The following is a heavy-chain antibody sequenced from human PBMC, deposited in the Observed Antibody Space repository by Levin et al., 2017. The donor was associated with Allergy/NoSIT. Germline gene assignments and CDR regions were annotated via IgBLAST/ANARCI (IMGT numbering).Heavy chain of an antibody. CDR3: VRGDRNSGWMS. V-gene: IGHV3-23*01. CDR1: GFTFSDFV. D-gene: IGHD5-12*01. Sequence: GGSLRLSCAASGFTFSDFVMSWVRQAPGKGLDWVSAIGTHGAGIHYADSVRGRFTISRDNSKNTLYLQMNSLTVEDTAVYYCVRGDRNSGWMSWVQGTLVTVS. CDR2: IGTHGAGI. J-gene: IGHJ5*02.